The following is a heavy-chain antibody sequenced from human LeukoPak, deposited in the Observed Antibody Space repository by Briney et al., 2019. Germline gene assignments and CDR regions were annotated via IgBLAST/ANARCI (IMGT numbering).Heavy chain of an antibody. J-gene: IGHJ4*02. V-gene: IGHV4-34*01. D-gene: IGHD5-18*01. Sequence: GXXXXXIXXPPXXXLEWIGEINHSGSTNYNPSLKSRVTISVDTSKNQFSLKLSSVTAADTAVYYCARGRSGYSYGPRFDYWGQGTLVTVSS. CDR1: GXX. CDR2: INHSGST. CDR3: ARGRSGYSYGPRFDY.